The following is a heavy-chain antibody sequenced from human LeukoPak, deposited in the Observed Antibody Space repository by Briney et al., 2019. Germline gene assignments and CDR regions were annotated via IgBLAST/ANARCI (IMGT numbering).Heavy chain of an antibody. Sequence: ASVKVSCKVSGYTLTELSMHWVRQAPGKGLEWMGGFDPEDGETIYAQKFQGRVTMTEDTSTDTAYMELSSLTSEDTAVYYCARSVVGYYDSSGYSASPYYFDYWGQGTLVTVSS. CDR3: ARSVVGYYDSSGYSASPYYFDY. V-gene: IGHV1-24*01. CDR2: FDPEDGET. CDR1: GYTLTELS. D-gene: IGHD3-22*01. J-gene: IGHJ4*02.